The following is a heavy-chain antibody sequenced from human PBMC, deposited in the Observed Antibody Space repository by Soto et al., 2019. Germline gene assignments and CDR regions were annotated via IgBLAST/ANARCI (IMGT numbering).Heavy chain of an antibody. CDR2: IDPSVSYT. V-gene: IGHV5-10-1*03. CDR1: GYSFTSYW. Sequence: EVQLVQSGAEVKEPGESLRISCKGSGYSFTSYWISWVRQMPGKGLEWMGRIDPSVSYTNYSPSFQGHVTISADKSINTAYLQWSSLKASDTAMYFCARQYSTSSGVDYWGQGTLVTVSS. CDR3: ARQYSTSSGVDY. J-gene: IGHJ4*02. D-gene: IGHD6-6*01.